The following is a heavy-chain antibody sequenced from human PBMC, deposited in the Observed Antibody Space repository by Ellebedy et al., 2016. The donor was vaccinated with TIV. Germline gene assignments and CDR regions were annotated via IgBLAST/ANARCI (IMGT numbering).Heavy chain of an antibody. CDR3: ARQGYCSGGSCPKGMDV. V-gene: IGHV5-51*01. CDR1: GYSFSTHW. Sequence: GESLKISCKGFGYSFSTHWIGWVRQMPGKGLDWMGIIYPGDSDTRYRPSFQGQVTISADKSISTAYLQWSSLKASDTGMYYCARQGYCSGGSCPKGMDVWGQGTTVTVSS. D-gene: IGHD2-15*01. CDR2: IYPGDSDT. J-gene: IGHJ6*02.